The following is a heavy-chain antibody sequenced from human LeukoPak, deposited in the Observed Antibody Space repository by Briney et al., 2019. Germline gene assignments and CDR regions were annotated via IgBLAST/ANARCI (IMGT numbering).Heavy chain of an antibody. V-gene: IGHV1-8*01. J-gene: IGHJ4*02. CDR1: GYTFTSYD. Sequence: ASVKVSCKASGYTFTSYDINWGRQATGQGLEWMGWMNPNSGNTGYAQKFQGRVTMTRNTSISTAYMEVSSLRSENTAVYYCARGKFGYSSSWYGGEVDYWGQGTLVTVSS. CDR3: ARGKFGYSSSWYGGEVDY. D-gene: IGHD6-13*01. CDR2: MNPNSGNT.